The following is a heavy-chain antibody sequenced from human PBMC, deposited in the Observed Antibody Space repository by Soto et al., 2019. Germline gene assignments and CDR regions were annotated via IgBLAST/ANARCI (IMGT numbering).Heavy chain of an antibody. D-gene: IGHD3-9*01. CDR2: ISSSSTYT. CDR1: GFNFSDYY. CDR3: ARDPYDILTGSGWFDP. V-gene: IGHV3-11*06. Sequence: QMQVVESGGGLVKPGGSLRLSCAASGFNFSDYYMSWLRQAPGKGPEWLSYISSSSTYTNYADSVQGRFTISRDNAKNSLYLQMNDLRAGDTAVYYCARDPYDILTGSGWFDPWGQGTLVTVSS. J-gene: IGHJ5*02.